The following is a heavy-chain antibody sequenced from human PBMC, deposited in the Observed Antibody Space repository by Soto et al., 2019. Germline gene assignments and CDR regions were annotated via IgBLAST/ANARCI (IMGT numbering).Heavy chain of an antibody. D-gene: IGHD1-20*01. V-gene: IGHV4-34*01. J-gene: IGHJ5*02. CDR1: GGSFSGYY. Sequence: SETLSLTCAVYGGSFSGYYWSWIRQPPGKGLEWIGEINHSGSTNYNPSLKSRVTISVDTSKNQFSLKLSSVTAADTAVYYCARGWITRNWFDPWGQGTLVTVSS. CDR3: ARGWITRNWFDP. CDR2: INHSGST.